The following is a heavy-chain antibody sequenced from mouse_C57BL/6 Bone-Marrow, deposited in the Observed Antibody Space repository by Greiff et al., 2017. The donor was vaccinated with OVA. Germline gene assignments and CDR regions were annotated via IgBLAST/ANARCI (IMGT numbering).Heavy chain of an antibody. CDR2: ISYDGSN. J-gene: IGHJ2*01. CDR1: GYSITSGYY. V-gene: IGHV3-6*01. CDR3: ARGPYDYPFDD. Sequence: EVHLVESGPGLVKPSQSLSLTCSVTGYSITSGYYWNWIRQFPGNKLEWMGYISYDGSNNYNPSLKNRISITRDTSKNQFFLKLNSVTTEDTATYYCARGPYDYPFDDWGQGTTLTVSS. D-gene: IGHD2-4*01.